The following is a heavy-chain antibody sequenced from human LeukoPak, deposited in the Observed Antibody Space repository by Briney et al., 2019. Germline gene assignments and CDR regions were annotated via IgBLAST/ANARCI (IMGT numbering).Heavy chain of an antibody. CDR3: AKKTPGTYPFDS. CDR1: GISLSNYA. Sequence: GGSLRLSCVVSGISLSNYAMTWVRQAPGKGLEWVSYISERGGSTTYADSVKGRFTISRDTSLNTLYLQMTGLRAEDTAVYYCAKKTPGTYPFDSWGQGTLVTVSP. V-gene: IGHV3-23*01. J-gene: IGHJ4*02. CDR2: ISERGGST. D-gene: IGHD6-13*01.